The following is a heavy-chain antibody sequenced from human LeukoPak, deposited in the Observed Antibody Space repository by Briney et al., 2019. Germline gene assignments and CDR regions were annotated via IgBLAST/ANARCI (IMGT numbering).Heavy chain of an antibody. CDR1: GGSISSYY. Sequence: SETLSLTCTVSGGSISSYYWSWIRQPPGKGLEWIGYIYYSGSTNYNPSLKSRVTISVDTSKNQFSLKLSSATAADTAVYYCARGQAVYCSGGSCYYFDYWGQGTLVTVSS. V-gene: IGHV4-59*01. CDR3: ARGQAVYCSGGSCYYFDY. CDR2: IYYSGST. D-gene: IGHD2-15*01. J-gene: IGHJ4*02.